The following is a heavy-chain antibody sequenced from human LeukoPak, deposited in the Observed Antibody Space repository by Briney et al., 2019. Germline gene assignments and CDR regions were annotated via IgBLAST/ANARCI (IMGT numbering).Heavy chain of an antibody. CDR1: GFTFSSYA. J-gene: IGHJ4*02. CDR2: ISYDGSNK. D-gene: IGHD7-27*01. V-gene: IGHV3-30*04. CDR3: AKDGDMYYFDY. Sequence: SGGSLRLSCAASGFTFSSYAMHWVRQAPGKGLEWVAVISYDGSNKYYADSVKGRFTISRDNSKNTLYLQMNSLRAEDTAVYYCAKDGDMYYFDYWGQGTLVTVSS.